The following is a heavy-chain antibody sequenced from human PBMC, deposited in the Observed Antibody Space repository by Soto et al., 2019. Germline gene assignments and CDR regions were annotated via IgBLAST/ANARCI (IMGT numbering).Heavy chain of an antibody. Sequence: GGSLRLSCAASGFTFSTRAMNWVRQFPGRGLEWVSYISSSSSNIVHADSVKGRFTISRDNAKNSLYLQANSLRVDDTAVYYCAKETQSNLGTGGFDSWGQGTLVTVSS. CDR1: GFTFSTRA. D-gene: IGHD7-27*01. J-gene: IGHJ4*02. CDR2: ISSSSSNI. V-gene: IGHV3-48*04. CDR3: AKETQSNLGTGGFDS.